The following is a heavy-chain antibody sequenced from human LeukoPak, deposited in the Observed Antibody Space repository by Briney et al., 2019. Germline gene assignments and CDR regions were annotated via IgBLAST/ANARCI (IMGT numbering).Heavy chain of an antibody. CDR3: ARRTRSFSYTYGDAYYYYYMDV. Sequence: AETLSLTCTVSCGSGSSDFWSWIRQPPRQGLDWVGYISFFWCTSYNPSLKSRVTISVDPSKSQLSLKLRSVTAADTAVYYCARRTRSFSYTYGDAYYYYYMDVWGKGTTVIVS. CDR2: ISFFWCT. V-gene: IGHV4-59*02. D-gene: IGHD5-18*01. J-gene: IGHJ6*03. CDR1: CGSGSSDF.